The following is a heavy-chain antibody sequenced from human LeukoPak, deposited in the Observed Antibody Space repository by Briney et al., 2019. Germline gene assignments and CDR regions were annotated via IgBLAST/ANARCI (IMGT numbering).Heavy chain of an antibody. Sequence: GGSLRLSCAASGFTFSSYGMHWVRQAPGKGLEWVAVISYDGSNKYYADSVKGRFTISRDNSKNTLYLQMNSLRAEDTAVYYCAKAGTDVLDYWGQGTLVTVSS. D-gene: IGHD6-6*01. CDR1: GFTFSSYG. CDR2: ISYDGSNK. J-gene: IGHJ4*02. V-gene: IGHV3-30*18. CDR3: AKAGTDVLDY.